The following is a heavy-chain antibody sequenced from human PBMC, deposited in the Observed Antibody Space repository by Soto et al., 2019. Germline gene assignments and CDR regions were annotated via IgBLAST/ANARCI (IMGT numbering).Heavy chain of an antibody. J-gene: IGHJ4*02. V-gene: IGHV1-58*01. Sequence: ASVKVSCKASGFTFTRSAVQWVRHARGQRLEWIGWIVVGSGNTNYAQKFQERVTITRDMSTSTAYMELSSLRSEDTAVYYCAADRDGFRRGYHNIRGQGNLVTVSS. CDR2: IVVGSGNT. D-gene: IGHD3-9*01. CDR3: AADRDGFRRGYHNI. CDR1: GFTFTRSA.